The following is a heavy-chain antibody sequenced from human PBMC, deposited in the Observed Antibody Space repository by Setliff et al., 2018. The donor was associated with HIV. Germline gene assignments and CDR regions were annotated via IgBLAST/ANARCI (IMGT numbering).Heavy chain of an antibody. D-gene: IGHD3-22*01. CDR2: MNPNSGNT. CDR3: ARARRDSYDRGRRNHYYIDV. J-gene: IGHJ6*03. Sequence: ASVKVSCKASGYTFTGYYVHWVRQAPGQGLEWKGWMNPNSGNTGYAQKFQGRVTMTRDTSISTAYMELNNLKFEDTAVYYCARARRDSYDRGRRNHYYIDVWGKGTTVTVSS. CDR1: GYTFTGYY. V-gene: IGHV1-8*02.